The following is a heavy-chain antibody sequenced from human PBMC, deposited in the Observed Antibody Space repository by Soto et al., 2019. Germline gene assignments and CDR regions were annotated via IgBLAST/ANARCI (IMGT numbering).Heavy chain of an antibody. CDR1: GFRFSRYS. CDR3: ARAYYDFWSGYIDNWFDP. V-gene: IGHV3-21*01. CDR2: ISSSSYI. D-gene: IGHD3-3*01. Sequence: SGGTLRLSCSASGFRFSRYSMNWVRQAPGKGLEWVSSISSSSYIYYADSVKGRFTIYRDNAKTSLYLQMNSLRAEDTAVYYCARAYYDFWSGYIDNWFDPWGQGTLVTVSS. J-gene: IGHJ5*02.